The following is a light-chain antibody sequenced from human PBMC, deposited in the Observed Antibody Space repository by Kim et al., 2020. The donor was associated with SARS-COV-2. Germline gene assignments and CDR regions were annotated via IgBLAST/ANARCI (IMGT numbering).Light chain of an antibody. CDR3: QHYSRFPYT. J-gene: IGKJ2*01. CDR1: ENIGTG. CDR2: LAS. Sequence: SASVGERDTVTERASENIGTGLAWLQQKPGRAPSLLIYLASTLESGVPTRFSGTGSGTEFSLSITSLQPDDFATYYCQHYSRFPYTFGQGTKLEL. V-gene: IGKV1-5*03.